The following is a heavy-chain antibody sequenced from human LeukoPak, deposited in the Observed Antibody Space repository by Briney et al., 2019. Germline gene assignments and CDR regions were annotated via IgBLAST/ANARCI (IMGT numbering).Heavy chain of an antibody. CDR2: TYYRSKWYY. J-gene: IGHJ4*02. CDR3: ARDPSDDQGLDY. Sequence: SQTLSLTCAISGDSVSNNTAAWYWIRQSPSRGLEWLGRTYYRSKWYYEYAVSVRSRITINADTSKNQFSLQLNSVTPEDTAVYYCARDPSDDQGLDYWGQGTLVTDSS. V-gene: IGHV6-1*01. D-gene: IGHD3-16*01. CDR1: GDSVSNNTAA.